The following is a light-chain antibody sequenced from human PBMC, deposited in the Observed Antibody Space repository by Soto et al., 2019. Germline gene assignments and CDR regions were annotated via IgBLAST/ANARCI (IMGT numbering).Light chain of an antibody. Sequence: QSVLAQPPSVSGAPGQRVTISCTGSSSKIEAGYDVHWYQQLPGTATKLLIYGNSNRPSGVPDRFSGSKSGTSASLAITVLQAEDEADYYCQSYDSSLSGFYVFGTGTKVTVL. V-gene: IGLV1-40*01. CDR3: QSYDSSLSGFYV. J-gene: IGLJ1*01. CDR1: SSKIEAGYD. CDR2: GNS.